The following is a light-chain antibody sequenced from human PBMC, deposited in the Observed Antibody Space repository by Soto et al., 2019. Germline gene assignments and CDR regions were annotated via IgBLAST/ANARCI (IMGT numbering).Light chain of an antibody. V-gene: IGLV2-14*01. CDR1: SSDVGGYNY. J-gene: IGLJ1*01. Sequence: QSALTQPASVSGSRGQSITISCTGTSSDVGGYNYVSWYQQDPGKAPKLMIYDVSNRPSGVSNRFSGSKSGNTASLTISGHQAEDAADYCCSSYTSSSTRIFGTGTKLTVL. CDR2: DVS. CDR3: SSYTSSSTRI.